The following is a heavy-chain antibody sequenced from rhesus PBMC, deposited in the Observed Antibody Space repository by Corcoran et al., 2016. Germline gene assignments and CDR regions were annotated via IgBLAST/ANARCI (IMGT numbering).Heavy chain of an antibody. J-gene: IGHJ4*01. D-gene: IGHD6-13*01. Sequence: EVQLVESGGGLVQPGGSLRLSCAASGFTFGDYGMHWVRQAPGKGLGWASSISRSSSYIYYADTVKGRFTISRDNTKTSLSLQMSSLRAEDTAVYYCTRSSSWSFDYWGQGVLVTVSS. CDR2: ISRSSSYI. V-gene: IGHV3-183*01. CDR1: GFTFGDYG. CDR3: TRSSSWSFDY.